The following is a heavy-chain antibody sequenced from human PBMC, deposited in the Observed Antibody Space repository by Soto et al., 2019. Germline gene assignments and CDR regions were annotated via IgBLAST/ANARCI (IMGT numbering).Heavy chain of an antibody. CDR3: ARGLILWFGELSRRGGYYYYMDV. V-gene: IGHV4-34*01. CDR2: INDSGNI. CDR1: GGSFSGYQ. J-gene: IGHJ6*03. D-gene: IGHD3-10*01. Sequence: QVQLQQWGAGLLKPSETLSLTCAVYGGSFSGYQWSWIRQTPGKGLEWIGEINDSGNINYNPSLKSRVLIFLDPPKKQISLKLSSVTAADTAVYYCARGLILWFGELSRRGGYYYYMDVWGKGTTVIVSS.